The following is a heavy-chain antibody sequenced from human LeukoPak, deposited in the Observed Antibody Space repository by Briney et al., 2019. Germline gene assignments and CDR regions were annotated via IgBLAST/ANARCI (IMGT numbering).Heavy chain of an antibody. CDR1: GFSFRDYW. Sequence: GGSLRLSCAASGFSFRDYWMSWVRQAPGKGLEWVADIEPDGSSKTYVDSVKGRFTISRDNAQQSLYLQMDTLTAEDTAVYYCVTSWVRQERDFWGQGTLVTVSS. V-gene: IGHV3-7*01. D-gene: IGHD3-10*01. CDR2: IEPDGSSK. J-gene: IGHJ4*02. CDR3: VTSWVRQERDF.